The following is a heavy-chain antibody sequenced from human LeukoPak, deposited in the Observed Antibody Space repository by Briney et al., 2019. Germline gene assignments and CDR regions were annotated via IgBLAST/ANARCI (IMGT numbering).Heavy chain of an antibody. CDR3: ARGTPRRYFDL. CDR1: GFSFSGHW. V-gene: IGHV3-74*01. CDR2: ISPTGSTT. Sequence: PGGSLRLSCTASGFSFSGHWMHWARQLPGKGLVWVSRISPTGSTTSYADSVKGRFTVSRDNSKNTVYLQMNSLKAEDTALYYCARGTPRRYFDLWGRGTPVTVSS. J-gene: IGHJ2*01.